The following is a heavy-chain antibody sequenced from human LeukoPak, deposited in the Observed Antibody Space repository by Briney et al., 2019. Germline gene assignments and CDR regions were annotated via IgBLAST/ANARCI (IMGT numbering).Heavy chain of an antibody. CDR2: IIPILGIA. J-gene: IGHJ4*02. V-gene: IGHV1-69*04. D-gene: IGHD6-19*01. Sequence: SVKVSCKASGGTFSSYAISWVRQAPGQGLEWMGRIIPILGIANCAQKFQGRVTITADKSTSTAYMELSSLRSEDTAVYYCARDNDAGSGGWGSYWGQGTLVTVSS. CDR3: ARDNDAGSGGWGSY. CDR1: GGTFSSYA.